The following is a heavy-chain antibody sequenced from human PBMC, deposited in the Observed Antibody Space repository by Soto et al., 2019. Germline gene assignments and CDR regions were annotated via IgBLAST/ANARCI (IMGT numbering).Heavy chain of an antibody. J-gene: IGHJ6*02. CDR2: IYYSGST. CDR3: ARETIVDTAMAYYYYGMDV. V-gene: IGHV4-61*01. Sequence: SETLSLTCTVSGGSVSSGSYYWSWIRQPPGKGLGWIGYIYYSGSTNYNPSLKSRVTISVDTSKNQFSLKLSSVTAADTAVYYCARETIVDTAMAYYYYGMDVWGQGTTVTVSS. D-gene: IGHD5-18*01. CDR1: GGSVSSGSYY.